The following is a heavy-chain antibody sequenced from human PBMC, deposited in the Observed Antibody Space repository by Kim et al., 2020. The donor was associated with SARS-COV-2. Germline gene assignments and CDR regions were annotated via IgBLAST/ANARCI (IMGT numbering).Heavy chain of an antibody. CDR2: ISYDGTYK. CDR1: GFTFSDYA. Sequence: GGSLRLSCAASGFTFSDYAIHWVRQAPGKGLEWLAVISYDGTYKFYADSVKGRFTISRDDPKNTLYLEMNSLTTDDTAVYYCAKDQKMVRTSHYGMDVWGQGTTVAVSS. J-gene: IGHJ6*01. V-gene: IGHV3-30-3*01. D-gene: IGHD3-10*01. CDR3: AKDQKMVRTSHYGMDV.